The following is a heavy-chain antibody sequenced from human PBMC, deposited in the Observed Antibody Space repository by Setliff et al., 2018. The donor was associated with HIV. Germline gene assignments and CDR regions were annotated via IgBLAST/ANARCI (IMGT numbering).Heavy chain of an antibody. V-gene: IGHV1-18*01. J-gene: IGHJ6*02. CDR1: GYTFTTFG. CDR2: ISAYNGET. CDR3: ATASMVLGRYYYYGMDV. D-gene: IGHD3-10*01. Sequence: ASVKVSCKASGYTFTTFGISWVRQAPGQGLEWMGWISAYNGETIYAQKFQGRVTMTEDTSTDTAYMELSSLRSEDTAVYYCATASMVLGRYYYYGMDVWGQGTTVTVSS.